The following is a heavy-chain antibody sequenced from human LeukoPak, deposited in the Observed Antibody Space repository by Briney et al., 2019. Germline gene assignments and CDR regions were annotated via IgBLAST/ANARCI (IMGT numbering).Heavy chain of an antibody. J-gene: IGHJ4*02. D-gene: IGHD7-27*01. CDR3: ARGANWGSPDY. CDR1: GGSISSDY. V-gene: IGHV4-59*07. Sequence: PSDTLSPTCTVSGGSISSDYWSWIRQSPGKGLEWIGYIYYSGTTSYNPSLKSRVTISLDTSKNQFSLKLSSVTAADTAVYYCARGANWGSPDYWGQGTLVTVSS. CDR2: IYYSGTT.